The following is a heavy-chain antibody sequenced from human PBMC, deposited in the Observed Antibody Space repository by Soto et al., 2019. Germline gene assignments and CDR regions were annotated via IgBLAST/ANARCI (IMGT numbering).Heavy chain of an antibody. V-gene: IGHV4-59*08. CDR2: IYYSGST. CDR1: GGSISSYY. D-gene: IGHD3-10*01. CDR3: ARQVPYYGSGSYYFNWFDP. Sequence: TLSLTCTVSGGSISSYYWSWIRQPPGKGLEWIGYIYYSGSTNYNPSLKSRVTISVDTSKNQFSLKLSSVTAADTAVYYCARQVPYYGSGSYYFNWFDPWGQGTLVTVSS. J-gene: IGHJ5*02.